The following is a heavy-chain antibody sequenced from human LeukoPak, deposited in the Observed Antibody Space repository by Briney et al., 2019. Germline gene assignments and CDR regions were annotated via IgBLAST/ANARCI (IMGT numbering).Heavy chain of an antibody. CDR2: INHSGST. J-gene: IGHJ6*02. V-gene: IGHV4-34*01. Sequence: SETLSLTCVVYGGSFSGYYWSWIRQPPGKGLEWIGEINHSGSTNYNPSLKSRVTISVDTSKNQFSLKLSSVTAADTAVYYCASIPRYYDILTGYFDGYYYYGMDVWGQGTTVTVSS. CDR1: GGSFSGYY. CDR3: ASIPRYYDILTGYFDGYYYYGMDV. D-gene: IGHD3-9*01.